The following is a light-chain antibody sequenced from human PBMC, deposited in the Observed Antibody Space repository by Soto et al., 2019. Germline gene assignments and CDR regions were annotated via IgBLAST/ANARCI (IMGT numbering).Light chain of an antibody. CDR3: CSYTTSNTRQIV. V-gene: IGLV2-14*01. CDR1: GSDVGGYNY. CDR2: DVS. J-gene: IGLJ1*01. Sequence: QSVLTQPASVSGSPGQSITISCTGTGSDVGGYNYVSWYQQHPGKAPKFMIYDVSNRPSGVSNRFSGSKSGNTASLTISGLQAEDEADYYCCSYTTSNTRQIVFGTGTKVTVL.